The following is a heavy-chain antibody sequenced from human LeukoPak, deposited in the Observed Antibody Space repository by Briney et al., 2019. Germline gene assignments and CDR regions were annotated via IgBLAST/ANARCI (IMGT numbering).Heavy chain of an antibody. Sequence: GGSLRLSCAASGFTFSSHPIHWVRQAPGKGLEWVAVISSDGSNQDYADSMKGRFTVSRDNSKNTLHLQMNSLSPEDTAVYYCAREGYGSSTSWGYFDYWGQEILVTVSS. J-gene: IGHJ4*02. V-gene: IGHV3-30*04. CDR3: AREGYGSSTSWGYFDY. D-gene: IGHD6-13*01. CDR1: GFTFSSHP. CDR2: ISSDGSNQ.